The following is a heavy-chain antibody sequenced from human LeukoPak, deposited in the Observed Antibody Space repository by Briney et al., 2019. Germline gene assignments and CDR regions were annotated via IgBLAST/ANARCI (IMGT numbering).Heavy chain of an antibody. J-gene: IGHJ4*02. Sequence: KTSETLSLTCTVSGGSISSYYWSSIRQPPGKGLEWIGYIYYSGSTNYNPSLKSRVTISVDTSKNQFSLKLSSVTAADTAVYYCAATGKGAAAFDYWGQGTLVTVSS. CDR2: IYYSGST. V-gene: IGHV4-59*01. CDR3: AATGKGAAAFDY. D-gene: IGHD1-26*01. CDR1: GGSISSYY.